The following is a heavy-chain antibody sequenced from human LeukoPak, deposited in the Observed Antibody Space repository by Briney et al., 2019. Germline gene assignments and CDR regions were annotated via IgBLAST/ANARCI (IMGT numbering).Heavy chain of an antibody. D-gene: IGHD3-16*02. V-gene: IGHV1-2*06. CDR1: GYTFTGYY. J-gene: IGHJ4*02. CDR2: FNPNSGGT. Sequence: ASVKVSCKASGYTFTGYYMHWVRQAPGQGLEWMGRFNPNSGGTNYAQKFQGRVTMTRDTSISTAYMELSRLRYDDTAVYYCARDKYYDYVWGSYRPDYWGQGTLVTVSS. CDR3: ARDKYYDYVWGSYRPDY.